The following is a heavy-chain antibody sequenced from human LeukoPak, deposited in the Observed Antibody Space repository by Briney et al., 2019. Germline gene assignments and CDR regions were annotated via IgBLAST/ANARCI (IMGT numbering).Heavy chain of an antibody. CDR2: INPSGGST. CDR1: GYTFTSCF. Sequence: GSVKVSCKASGYTFTSCFIHWVRQAPGQGLEWMGVINPSGGSTSYAQKFQGRVTMTRDTSTSTVSMELSSLRFEDTAVYYCARGPYSGDWHFDFWGQGTLVTVSS. CDR3: ARGPYSGDWHFDF. D-gene: IGHD6-19*01. V-gene: IGHV1-46*01. J-gene: IGHJ4*02.